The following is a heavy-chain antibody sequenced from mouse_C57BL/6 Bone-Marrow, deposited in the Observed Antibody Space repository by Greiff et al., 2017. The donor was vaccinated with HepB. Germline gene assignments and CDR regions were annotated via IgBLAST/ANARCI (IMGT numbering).Heavy chain of an antibody. Sequence: EVKVVESGGGLVKPGGSLKLSCAASGFTFSDYGMHWVRQAPEKGLEWVAYISSGSSTIYYADTVKGRFTISRDNAKNTLFLQMTSLRSKDTAMYYCARNDGYYGFACWGQGTLVTVSA. D-gene: IGHD2-3*01. V-gene: IGHV5-17*01. CDR2: ISSGSSTI. J-gene: IGHJ3*01. CDR3: ARNDGYYGFAC. CDR1: GFTFSDYG.